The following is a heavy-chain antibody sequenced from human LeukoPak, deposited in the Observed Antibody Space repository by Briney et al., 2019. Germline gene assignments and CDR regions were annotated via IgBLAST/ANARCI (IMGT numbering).Heavy chain of an antibody. CDR3: ARDFSSGWYLAHFDY. CDR1: GFTFSSYA. CDR2: ISYDGSNK. V-gene: IGHV3-30*04. D-gene: IGHD6-19*01. J-gene: IGHJ4*02. Sequence: PGRSLRLSCAASGFTFSSYAMHWVRQAPGKGLEWVAVISYDGSNKYYADSVKGRFTISRDNSKNTLYLQMNSLRAEDTAVYYCARDFSSGWYLAHFDYWGQGTQVTVSS.